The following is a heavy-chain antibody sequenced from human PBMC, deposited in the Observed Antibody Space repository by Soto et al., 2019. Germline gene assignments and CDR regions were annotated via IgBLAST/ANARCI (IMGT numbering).Heavy chain of an antibody. V-gene: IGHV3-21*01. J-gene: IGHJ4*02. D-gene: IGHD5-12*01. Sequence: EVQLVESGGGLVKPGGSLRLSCAASGFSFSYYSLNWVRQAPGKGLEWVSFIDHTSTFIYYADSVKGRFTISRDNAKNSLYLQMSSLRAEDTAVYYCARGRGDAYNYEYFDYWGQGTLVTVSS. CDR3: ARGRGDAYNYEYFDY. CDR1: GFSFSYYS. CDR2: IDHTSTFI.